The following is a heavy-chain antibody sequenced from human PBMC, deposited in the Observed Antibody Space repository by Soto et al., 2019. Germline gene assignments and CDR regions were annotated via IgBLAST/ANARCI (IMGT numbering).Heavy chain of an antibody. D-gene: IGHD1-7*01. CDR2: INHSGST. CDR1: GGSFGGYY. J-gene: IGHJ6*03. CDR3: ARGITGTLLINYYYYMDV. Sequence: SETLSLTCAVYGGSFGGYYWSWIRQPPGKGLEWIGEINHSGSTNYNPSLKSRVTISVDTSKNQFSLKLSSVTAADTAVYYCARGITGTLLINYYYYMDVWGKGTTVTVSS. V-gene: IGHV4-34*01.